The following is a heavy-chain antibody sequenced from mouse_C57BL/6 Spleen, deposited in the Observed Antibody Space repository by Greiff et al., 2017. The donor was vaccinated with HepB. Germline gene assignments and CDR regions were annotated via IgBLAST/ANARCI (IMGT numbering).Heavy chain of an antibody. CDR2: IDPSDSYT. Sequence: QVQLQQPGAELVKPGASVKLSCKASGYTFTSYWMQWVKQRPRQGLEWIGEIDPSDSYTNYNQKSKGKATLTVETSSSTAYMQLSTLTSEDSAVYYCARRRTGIYFDYWGQGTTLTVAA. V-gene: IGHV1-50*01. J-gene: IGHJ2*01. D-gene: IGHD4-1*01. CDR1: GYTFTSYW. CDR3: ARRRTGIYFDY.